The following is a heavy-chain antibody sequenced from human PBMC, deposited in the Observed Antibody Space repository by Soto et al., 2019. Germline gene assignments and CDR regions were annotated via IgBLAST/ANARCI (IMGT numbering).Heavy chain of an antibody. CDR2: INAGNGNT. D-gene: IGHD3-10*01. CDR3: VRDLRVGRSYYYYYGMDV. Sequence: QVQLVQSGAEVKKPGASVKVSCKASGYTFTSYAMHWVRQAPGQRLEWMGWINAGNGNTKYSQKFQGRVTITRDTSASTAYMELSSLRSEDTAVYYCVRDLRVGRSYYYYYGMDVWGQGTTVTVSS. CDR1: GYTFTSYA. V-gene: IGHV1-3*01. J-gene: IGHJ6*02.